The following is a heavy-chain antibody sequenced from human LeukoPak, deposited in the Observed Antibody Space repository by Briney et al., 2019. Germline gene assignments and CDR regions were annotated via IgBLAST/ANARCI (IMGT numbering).Heavy chain of an antibody. Sequence: GASVKVSCEASGGTFSSYAISWVRQAPGQGLEWMGRIIPIFGTANYAQKFQGRVTITTDESTSTAYMELSSLRSEDTAVYYCHYYDSSGYVDYWGQGTLVTVSS. CDR1: GGTFSSYA. V-gene: IGHV1-69*05. CDR3: HYYDSSGYVDY. J-gene: IGHJ4*02. CDR2: IIPIFGTA. D-gene: IGHD3-22*01.